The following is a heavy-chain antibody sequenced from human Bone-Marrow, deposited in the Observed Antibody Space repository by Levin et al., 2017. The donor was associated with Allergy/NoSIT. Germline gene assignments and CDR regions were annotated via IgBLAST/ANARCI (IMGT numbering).Heavy chain of an antibody. D-gene: IGHD5-12*01. CDR3: ARWDIMTTTHFDY. Sequence: NASETLSLTCSVSGGSISGYYWNWIRQSPGKGLEWIGCIFYNDNTVYNPSLRSRVTISVDTSKNQLSLKLSSVTAADTAVYYCARWDIMTTTHFDYWGQGLLVTVSS. J-gene: IGHJ4*02. CDR1: GGSISGYY. CDR2: IFYNDNT. V-gene: IGHV4-59*01.